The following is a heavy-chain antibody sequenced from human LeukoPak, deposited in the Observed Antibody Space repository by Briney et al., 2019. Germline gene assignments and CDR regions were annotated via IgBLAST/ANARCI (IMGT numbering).Heavy chain of an antibody. D-gene: IGHD6-19*01. CDR3: ARRGYASDWYWFDP. Sequence: GESLQISCKGSGYKFTSYWIAWVRQMPGKGLEWMRTIYPGDSDTRYSPSFQGQVTISVDKSINTAYLQWSSLKASDTAIYYCARRGYASDWYWFDPWGQGTLVTVSS. J-gene: IGHJ5*02. V-gene: IGHV5-51*01. CDR1: GYKFTSYW. CDR2: IYPGDSDT.